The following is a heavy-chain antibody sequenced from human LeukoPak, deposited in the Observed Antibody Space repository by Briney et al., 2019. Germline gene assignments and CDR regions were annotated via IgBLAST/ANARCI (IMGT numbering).Heavy chain of an antibody. J-gene: IGHJ6*03. Sequence: SETLSLTCAVYGGSFSGYYWSWIRQPPGKGLEWIGEINHSGSTNYNPSLKSRVTISVDTSKNQFSLKLSSVTAADTAVYYCARELMLVVPGEPPRRYYYYYYMDVWGKGTTVTVSS. CDR3: ARELMLVVPGEPPRRYYYYYYMDV. V-gene: IGHV4-34*01. CDR1: GGSFSGYY. D-gene: IGHD2-2*01. CDR2: INHSGST.